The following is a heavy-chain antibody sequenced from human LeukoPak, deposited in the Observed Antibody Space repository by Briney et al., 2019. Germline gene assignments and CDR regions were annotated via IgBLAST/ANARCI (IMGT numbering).Heavy chain of an antibody. CDR3: ARVDYIVATIYDY. V-gene: IGHV1-2*02. CDR2: INPNSGGT. Sequence: GASVKVSCKASGYTFTGYYMHWVRQAPGQGLEWMGWINPNSGGTNYAQKFQGRVTMTRDTSISTAYMELSRLRSDDTAVYYCARVDYIVATIYDYWGQGTLVTVYS. D-gene: IGHD5-12*01. CDR1: GYTFTGYY. J-gene: IGHJ4*02.